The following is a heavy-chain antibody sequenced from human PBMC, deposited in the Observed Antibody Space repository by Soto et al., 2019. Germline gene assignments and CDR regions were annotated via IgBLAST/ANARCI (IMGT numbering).Heavy chain of an antibody. D-gene: IGHD2-15*01. CDR2: ISGSGGST. CDR1: GFTFSSYA. J-gene: IGHJ5*02. CDR3: AKDRDPCSGGSCYWLDWFDP. Sequence: GGSLRLSCAASGFTFSSYAMSWVRQAPGKGLEWVSAISGSGGSTYYADSVKGRFTISRDNSKNTLYLQMNSLRAEDTAVYYCAKDRDPCSGGSCYWLDWFDPWGQGTLVTVSS. V-gene: IGHV3-23*01.